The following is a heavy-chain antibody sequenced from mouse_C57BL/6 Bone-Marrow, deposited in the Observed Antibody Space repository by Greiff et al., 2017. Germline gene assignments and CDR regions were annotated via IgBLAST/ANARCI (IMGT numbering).Heavy chain of an antibody. D-gene: IGHD2-3*01. CDR2: IYPRSGNT. Sequence: QVQLQQSGAELARPGASVKLSCKASGYTFTSSGISWVKQRTGQGLEWIGEIYPRSGNTYYNEKFKGKATLTADKSSSTAYMELRSLTSEDSAVYFCARYDSEAWFAYWGQGTLVTVSA. V-gene: IGHV1-81*01. J-gene: IGHJ3*01. CDR1: GYTFTSSG. CDR3: ARYDSEAWFAY.